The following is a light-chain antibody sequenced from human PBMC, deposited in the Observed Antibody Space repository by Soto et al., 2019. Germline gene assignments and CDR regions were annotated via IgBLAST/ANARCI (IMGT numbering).Light chain of an antibody. Sequence: QSALTQPASLSGSPGQSITISCTGTSSDIGAYDYVSWFQQHPGKAPKLIIFEVNKRPSGVPDRFSASKSGNTASLTVSGLQAEDEADYYCTSFGGINNFVVFGGGTKLTVL. CDR3: TSFGGINNFVV. V-gene: IGLV2-8*01. CDR1: SSDIGAYDY. J-gene: IGLJ2*01. CDR2: EVN.